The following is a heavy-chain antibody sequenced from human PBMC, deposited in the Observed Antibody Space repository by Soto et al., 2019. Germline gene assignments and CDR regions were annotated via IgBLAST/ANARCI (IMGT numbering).Heavy chain of an antibody. CDR1: GGSISSYY. Sequence: QVQLQQSVPGLVKPSETLSLTCTVSGGSISSYYWSWIRQPPGKGLEWIGYIYYSGSTKYNPSLKSPVTISVDTAKNQSPLKLRSVTAADTAVYYCARDSLSQYVFDYWGQGTLVTVSS. D-gene: IGHD2-2*01. V-gene: IGHV4-59*01. J-gene: IGHJ4*02. CDR3: ARDSLSQYVFDY. CDR2: IYYSGST.